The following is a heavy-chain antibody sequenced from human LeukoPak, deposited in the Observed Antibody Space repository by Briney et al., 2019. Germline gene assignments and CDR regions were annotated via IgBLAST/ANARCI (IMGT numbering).Heavy chain of an antibody. CDR1: GFSFSSYS. CDR3: AKSYGSGIGDWFDS. V-gene: IGHV3-23*01. CDR2: IRRSGGST. J-gene: IGHJ5*01. D-gene: IGHD3-10*01. Sequence: GGSLTLSCPASGFSFSSYSMSWVRQAPGKGLEWVGAIRRSGGSTYYAALVKGRFTISRDNSKNPLYQQMNSLRADDTAVYYCAKSYGSGIGDWFDSWGQGTLVTVSS.